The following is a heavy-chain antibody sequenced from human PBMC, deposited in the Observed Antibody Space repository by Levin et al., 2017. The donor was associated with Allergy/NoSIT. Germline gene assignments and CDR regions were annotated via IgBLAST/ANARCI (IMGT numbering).Heavy chain of an antibody. CDR3: ARGRRGSGWYWHAFDI. CDR1: GGSFSGYY. Sequence: SETLSLTCAVYGGSFSGYYWSWIRQPPGKGLEWIGEINHSGSTNYNPSLKSRVTISVDTSKNQFSLKLSSVTAADTAVYYCARGRRGSGWYWHAFDIWGQGTMVTVSS. CDR2: INHSGST. J-gene: IGHJ3*02. D-gene: IGHD6-19*01. V-gene: IGHV4-34*01.